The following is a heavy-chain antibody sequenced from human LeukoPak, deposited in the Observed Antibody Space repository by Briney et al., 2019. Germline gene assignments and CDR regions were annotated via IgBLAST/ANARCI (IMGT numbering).Heavy chain of an antibody. CDR2: ISDDGSNK. Sequence: GGSLRLSCAASGFNFSTYSMNWVRQAPGKGLEWVAVISDDGSNKYYAESVKGQFTISRDNSKNTLYLQMNSLRAEDTAVYYCARAFSTTAFDYWGQGTLVTVSS. V-gene: IGHV3-30*03. J-gene: IGHJ4*02. CDR1: GFNFSTYS. D-gene: IGHD4-17*01. CDR3: ARAFSTTAFDY.